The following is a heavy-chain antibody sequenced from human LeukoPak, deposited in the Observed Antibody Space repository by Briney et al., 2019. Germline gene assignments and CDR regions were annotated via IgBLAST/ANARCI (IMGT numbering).Heavy chain of an antibody. D-gene: IGHD3-10*01. CDR3: TTRITMVRGVKRGPLDY. CDR2: IKSKTDGGTT. CDR1: GFTFSNAW. V-gene: IGHV3-15*07. Sequence: AGGSLRLSCAASGFTFSNAWMNWVRQAPGKGLEWVGRIKSKTDGGTTDYAAPVKGRFTISRDDSKNTLYLQMNSLKTEDTAVYYCTTRITMVRGVKRGPLDYWGQGTLVTVSS. J-gene: IGHJ4*02.